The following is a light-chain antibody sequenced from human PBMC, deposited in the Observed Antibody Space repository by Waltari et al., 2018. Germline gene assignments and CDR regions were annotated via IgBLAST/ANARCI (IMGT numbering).Light chain of an antibody. V-gene: IGKV2-30*02. CDR1: RSLVHSNGKTY. CDR3: VQGSDVPWT. CDR2: EVS. Sequence: DIMMTQSPPSLPVTPGQQAAISCRSSRSLVHSNGKTYLNWLQQKAGQPPRRLIYEVSKRDSGVPDRFSGSGAGSEFTLTISRVEAEDFGVYYCVQGSDVPWTFGQGTRVEIK. J-gene: IGKJ1*01.